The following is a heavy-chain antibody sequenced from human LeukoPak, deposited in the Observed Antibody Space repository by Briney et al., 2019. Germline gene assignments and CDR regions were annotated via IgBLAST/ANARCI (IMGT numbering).Heavy chain of an antibody. V-gene: IGHV4-59*01. CDR2: IYYSGST. Sequence: SETLSLTCTVSGGSISSYYWSWIRQPPGKGLEWIGYIYYSGSTNYNPSLKSRVTISVDTSKNQFSLKLSSVTAADTAVYYCARDRGITGTVWFDPWGQGTLVTVSS. CDR3: ARDRGITGTVWFDP. J-gene: IGHJ5*02. CDR1: GGSISSYY. D-gene: IGHD1-20*01.